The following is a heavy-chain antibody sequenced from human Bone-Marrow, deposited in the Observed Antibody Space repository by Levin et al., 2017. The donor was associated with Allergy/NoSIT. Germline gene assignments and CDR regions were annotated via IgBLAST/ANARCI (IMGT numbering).Heavy chain of an antibody. Sequence: GGSLRLSCAASGFTFGTSAMTWVRQAPGKGLEWVSSLSGSGGTTYYAGSVKGRFTISRDSSRNTLYLQLNSLRVEDTAIYYCVRDSQYIFPYHFAFWGQGALVTVSS. CDR1: GFTFGTSA. D-gene: IGHD3-9*01. V-gene: IGHV3-23*01. CDR2: LSGSGGTT. CDR3: VRDSQYIFPYHFAF. J-gene: IGHJ4*02.